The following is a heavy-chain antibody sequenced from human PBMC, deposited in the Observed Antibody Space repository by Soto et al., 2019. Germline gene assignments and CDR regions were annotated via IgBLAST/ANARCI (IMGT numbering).Heavy chain of an antibody. CDR1: GYTFTSYG. CDR3: ARAEFSYYDSSGYARFDP. D-gene: IGHD3-22*01. Sequence: GASVKVSFKASGYTFTSYGISWVRQAPGQGLEWMGWISAYNGNTNYAQKLQGRVTMTTDTSTSTAYMELRSLRSDDTAVYYCARAEFSYYDSSGYARFDPWGQGTLVTVSS. J-gene: IGHJ5*02. CDR2: ISAYNGNT. V-gene: IGHV1-18*01.